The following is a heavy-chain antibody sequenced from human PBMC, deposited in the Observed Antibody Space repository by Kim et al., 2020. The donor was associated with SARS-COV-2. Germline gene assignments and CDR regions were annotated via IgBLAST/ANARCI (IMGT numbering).Heavy chain of an antibody. J-gene: IGHJ4*02. V-gene: IGHV3-9*01. D-gene: IGHD5-18*01. CDR3: GKDKGYSYGDYFDY. Sequence: GGSLRLSCAASGFTFDDYAMHWVRQAPGKGLEWVSGISWNSGSIGYADSVKGRFTISRDNAKNSLYLQMNSLRAEDTALYYCGKDKGYSYGDYFDYWGQGTLVTVSS. CDR2: ISWNSGSI. CDR1: GFTFDDYA.